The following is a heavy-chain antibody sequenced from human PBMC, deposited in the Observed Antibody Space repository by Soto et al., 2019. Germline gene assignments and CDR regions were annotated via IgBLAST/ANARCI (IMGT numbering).Heavy chain of an antibody. D-gene: IGHD3-9*01. CDR3: AKATDRYGYYYYGMDV. V-gene: IGHV3-23*01. J-gene: IGHJ6*02. CDR1: GFTFSSDA. CDR2: ISGSGGST. Sequence: TASGFTFSSDAMSWVRQAPGKGLEWVSAISGSGGSTYYADSVKGRFTISRDNSKNTLYLQMNSLRAEDTAVYYCAKATDRYGYYYYGMDVWGQGTTVTVSS.